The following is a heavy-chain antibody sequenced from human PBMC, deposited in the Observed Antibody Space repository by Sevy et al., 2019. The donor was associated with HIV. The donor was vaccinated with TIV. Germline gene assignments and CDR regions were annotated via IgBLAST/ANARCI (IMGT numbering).Heavy chain of an antibody. CDR3: ARDAGTGGSYMGYYFGMDV. V-gene: IGHV3-9*01. J-gene: IGHJ6*02. CDR2: ISWNGRSL. Sequence: GGSLRLSCAASGFIFDDYGMHWVREIPGKGLEWVSGISWNGRSLGYADAVKGRFTISRDNAKKSVSLQMNSLRSEDTDLYYCARDAGTGGSYMGYYFGMDVWGQGTTVTVSS. D-gene: IGHD1-26*01. CDR1: GFIFDDYG.